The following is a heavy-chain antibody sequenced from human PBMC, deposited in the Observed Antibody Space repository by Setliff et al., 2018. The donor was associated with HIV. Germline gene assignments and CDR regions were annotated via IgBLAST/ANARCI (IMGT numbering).Heavy chain of an antibody. CDR3: ARHFGISYRSPFDP. CDR2: IYPRDSDT. V-gene: IGHV5-51*01. CDR1: GYIFTSYW. D-gene: IGHD3-3*01. J-gene: IGHJ5*02. Sequence: GESLKISCQGSGYIFTSYWIGWVRQMPGKGLEWMGIIYPRDSDTKYSPSFQGQVTISVDKSTSTAYLQWSSLKASDSAIYYCARHFGISYRSPFDPWGQGTLVTVSS.